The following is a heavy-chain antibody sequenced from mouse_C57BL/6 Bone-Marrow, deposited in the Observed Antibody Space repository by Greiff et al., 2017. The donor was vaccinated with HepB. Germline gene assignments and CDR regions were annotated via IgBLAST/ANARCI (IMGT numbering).Heavy chain of an antibody. J-gene: IGHJ4*01. Sequence: EVNLVESGPSLVRPSQTLSLTCTVTGFSINSDCYWIWIRQFPGNKLEYIGYTFYSGITYYNPSLESRTYITRDTSKNQFSLKLSSVTTEDTATYYCARDQGYYGSLYAMDYWGQGTSVTVSS. CDR3: ARDQGYYGSLYAMDY. V-gene: IGHV3-3*01. D-gene: IGHD1-1*01. CDR1: GFSINSDCY. CDR2: TFYSGIT.